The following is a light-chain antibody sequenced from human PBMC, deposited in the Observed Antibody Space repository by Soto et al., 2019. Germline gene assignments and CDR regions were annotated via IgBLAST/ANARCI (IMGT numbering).Light chain of an antibody. Sequence: QSVRTQPTSSSGTPGQRVTISCSGSSSNIGSNYVYWYQQLPGTAPKLLIYRNNQRPSGVPDRFSGSNSGTSASLAISGLRSEDEADYYCAAWDDSMSGPVFGGGTQLTVL. V-gene: IGLV1-47*01. CDR2: RNN. CDR3: AAWDDSMSGPV. J-gene: IGLJ7*01. CDR1: SSNIGSNY.